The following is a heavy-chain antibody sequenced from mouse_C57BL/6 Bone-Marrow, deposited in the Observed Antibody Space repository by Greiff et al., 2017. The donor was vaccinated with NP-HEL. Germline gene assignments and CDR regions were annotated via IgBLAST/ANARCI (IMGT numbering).Heavy chain of an antibody. CDR3: ARGTDYDDFAY. V-gene: IGHV1-42*01. Sequence: VQLQQSGPELVKPGASVKISCKASGYSFTGYYMNWVKQSPEKSLEWIGEINPSTGGTTYNQKFKAKATLTVDKSSSTAYMQLKSLTSEDSAVYYCARGTDYDDFAYWGQGTGHCLC. D-gene: IGHD2-4*01. CDR1: GYSFTGYY. J-gene: IGHJ3*01. CDR2: INPSTGGT.